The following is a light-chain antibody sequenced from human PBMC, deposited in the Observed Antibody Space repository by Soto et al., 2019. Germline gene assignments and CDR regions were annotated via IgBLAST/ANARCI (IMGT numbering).Light chain of an antibody. Sequence: DIQMTQSPSTLSASVGDRVTITCRASQSISSWLAWYQQKPGKAPKLLIYKASSLESGVPSRFSGSGSGTEFTLTISSLQPDDVATYYCQQYNSFPYTFGQGNKLEIK. J-gene: IGKJ2*01. CDR3: QQYNSFPYT. CDR2: KAS. V-gene: IGKV1-5*03. CDR1: QSISSW.